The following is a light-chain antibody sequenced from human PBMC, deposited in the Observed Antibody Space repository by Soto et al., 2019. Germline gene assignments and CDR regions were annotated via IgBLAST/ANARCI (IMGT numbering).Light chain of an antibody. CDR2: AAS. J-gene: IGKJ1*01. V-gene: IGKV1-39*01. CDR3: QQSYSTPWT. CDR1: QSISSY. Sequence: DIQMTQSPSSLSASVGDRVTMACRASQSISSYLNWYQQKPGKAPKLLIYAASSLQSGVPSRFSGSGSGTDFTLTISSLQPEDFATYYCQQSYSTPWTFGQGTNVEIK.